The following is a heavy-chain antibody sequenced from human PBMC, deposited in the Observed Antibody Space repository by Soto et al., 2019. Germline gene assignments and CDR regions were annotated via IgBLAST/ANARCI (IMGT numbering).Heavy chain of an antibody. V-gene: IGHV4-59*01. CDR3: ARALSGDSNYYYYYMDV. D-gene: IGHD4-17*01. J-gene: IGHJ6*03. CDR1: GGSISSYY. CDR2: IYYSGST. Sequence: SETLSLTCTVSGGSISSYYWSWIRQPPGKGLEWIGYIYYSGSTNYNPSLKSRVTISVDTSKNQFSLKLSSVTAADTAVYYCARALSGDSNYYYYYMDVWGKGTTVTVSS.